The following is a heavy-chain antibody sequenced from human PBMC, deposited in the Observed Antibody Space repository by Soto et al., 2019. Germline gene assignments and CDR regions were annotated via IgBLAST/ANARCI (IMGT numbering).Heavy chain of an antibody. J-gene: IGHJ4*02. V-gene: IGHV4-39*01. D-gene: IGHD6-19*01. CDR2: FYYSGST. CDR1: GGSISSTSYY. Sequence: SETLSLTCTVSGGSISSTSYYWVWIRQPPGKGLEWIGSFYYSGSTYYNPSLKSRVTISVDTSENQFSLKLSSVTAADTAVYFCARQVVDGTVAGAGSFDYWGQGTLVTVAS. CDR3: ARQVVDGTVAGAGSFDY.